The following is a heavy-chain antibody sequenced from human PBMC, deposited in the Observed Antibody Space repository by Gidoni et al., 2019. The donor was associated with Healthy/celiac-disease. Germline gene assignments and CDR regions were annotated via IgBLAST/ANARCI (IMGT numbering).Heavy chain of an antibody. D-gene: IGHD3-10*01. J-gene: IGHJ4*02. CDR3: ARERLHGSGSYYRVY. CDR1: GVTFRSDA. CDR2: ISYDGSHK. Sequence: QVQLVESGGGGVQPGRSLRLSCAAAGVTFRSDAMHWVRQAPGKGLEWLAVISYDGSHKYSADSVKGRFTISRDNSKNTLYLQMNSLRAEDTAVYYCARERLHGSGSYYRVYWGQGTLVTVSS. V-gene: IGHV3-30*04.